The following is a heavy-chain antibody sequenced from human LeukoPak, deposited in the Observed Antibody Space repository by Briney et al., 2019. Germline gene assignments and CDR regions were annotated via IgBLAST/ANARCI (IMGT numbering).Heavy chain of an antibody. V-gene: IGHV3-15*01. Sequence: GGSLRLSCAASGFTFSNAWMSWVRQAPGKGLEWVGRIKSKTDGGTTDYAAPVKGRFTISRDDSKNTLYLQMNSLKTEDTAVYYCTTLRFLEWLTELHPDDYWGQGTLVTVSS. CDR3: TTLRFLEWLTELHPDDY. J-gene: IGHJ4*02. CDR1: GFTFSNAW. CDR2: IKSKTDGGTT. D-gene: IGHD3-3*01.